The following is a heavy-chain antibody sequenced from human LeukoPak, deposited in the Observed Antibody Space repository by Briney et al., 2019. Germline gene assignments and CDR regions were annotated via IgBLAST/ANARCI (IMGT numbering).Heavy chain of an antibody. CDR2: MNPNSGNT. CDR1: GYTFTSYG. CDR3: AREGGTMVRGVIIPARGMDV. D-gene: IGHD3-10*01. V-gene: IGHV1-8*01. J-gene: IGHJ6*02. Sequence: ASVKVSCKASGYTFTSYGINWVRQATGQGLEWMGWMNPNSGNTGYAQKFQGRVTMTRNTSISTAYMELSSLRSEDTAVYYCAREGGTMVRGVIIPARGMDVWGQGTTVTVSS.